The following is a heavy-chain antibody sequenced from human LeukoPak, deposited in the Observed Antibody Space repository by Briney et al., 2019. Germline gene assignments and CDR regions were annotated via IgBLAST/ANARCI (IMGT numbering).Heavy chain of an antibody. D-gene: IGHD3-16*02. CDR3: ARAGYDYVWGSYRPPFDY. Sequence: ASVKVSCKASGYTFTGYYMHWVRQAPGQWLEWMGWIDPNSGGTNYAQKFQGWVTMTRDTSISTAYMELSRLRSDDTAVYYCARAGYDYVWGSYRPPFDYWGQGTLVTVSS. CDR2: IDPNSGGT. J-gene: IGHJ4*02. CDR1: GYTFTGYY. V-gene: IGHV1-2*04.